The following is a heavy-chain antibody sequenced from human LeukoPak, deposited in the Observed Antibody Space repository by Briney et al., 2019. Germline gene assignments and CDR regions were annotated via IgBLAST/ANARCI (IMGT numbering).Heavy chain of an antibody. J-gene: IGHJ4*02. CDR1: GGSVSSGSYY. CDR2: IYYSGST. D-gene: IGHD5-18*01. V-gene: IGHV4-61*01. Sequence: SETLSLTCTVSGGSVSSGSYYWSWIRQPPGKGLEWIGYIYYSGSTNYNPSRKSRVTISVDTSRNQFSLKLSSVTAADTAVYYCARDRLYRGYSYGFDYWGQGTLVTVSS. CDR3: ARDRLYRGYSYGFDY.